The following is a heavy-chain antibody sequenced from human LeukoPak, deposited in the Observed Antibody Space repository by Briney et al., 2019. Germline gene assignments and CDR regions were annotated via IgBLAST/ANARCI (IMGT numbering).Heavy chain of an antibody. V-gene: IGHV3-30*03. CDR3: ASIRLPYFDY. CDR1: GFTFSSYG. J-gene: IGHJ4*02. Sequence: GGSLRLSCAASGFTFSSYGMHWVRQAPGKGLEWVAVISYDGSNKYYADSVKGRFTISRDNSKNTLYLRMNSLRAEDTAVYYCASIRLPYFDYWGQGTLVTVSS. CDR2: ISYDGSNK. D-gene: IGHD4-17*01.